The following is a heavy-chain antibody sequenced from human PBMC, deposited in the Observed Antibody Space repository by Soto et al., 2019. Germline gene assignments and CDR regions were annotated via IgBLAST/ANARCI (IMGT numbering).Heavy chain of an antibody. CDR1: GGSPRSYF. D-gene: IGHD3-16*01. Sequence: SSGTPSLTRTGSGGSPRSYFWRRIRQPPGKGLEWIGYIYYSGRTNYNPSLKSRVTMSVDRSKNQFSLKLNSVTAADTAVYYCARDSFVGGWGWFDPWGQGTLVTVSS. J-gene: IGHJ5*02. V-gene: IGHV4-59*01. CDR3: ARDSFVGGWGWFDP. CDR2: IYYSGRT.